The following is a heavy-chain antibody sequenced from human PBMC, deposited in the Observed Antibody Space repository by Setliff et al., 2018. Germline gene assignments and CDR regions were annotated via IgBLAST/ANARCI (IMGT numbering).Heavy chain of an antibody. Sequence: GGSLRLSCAASGFTFSSYAMHWVRQAPGKGLEWVAVISYDGSNKYYADSVKGRFTIARDNSKNTLYLQMNSLRAEDTAVYYCARDRLRSDSPWGYFDYWGQGTLVTVSS. CDR1: GFTFSSYA. J-gene: IGHJ4*02. CDR3: ARDRLRSDSPWGYFDY. V-gene: IGHV3-30*04. CDR2: ISYDGSNK. D-gene: IGHD3-16*01.